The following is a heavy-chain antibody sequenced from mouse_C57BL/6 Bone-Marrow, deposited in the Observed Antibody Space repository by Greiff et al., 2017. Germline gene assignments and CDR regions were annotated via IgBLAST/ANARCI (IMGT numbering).Heavy chain of an antibody. D-gene: IGHD1-1*02. CDR3: ARGGVLCPVYFDD. Sequence: QVHLKQSGAELMKPGASVKLSCKATGYTFTGYWIEWVKQRPGHGLEWIGEIFPGSGSTNYNEKFKGKATFTADTSSNTAYMQLSSLTTEDSAIYYCARGGVLCPVYFDDWGQGTTLTVSS. J-gene: IGHJ2*01. CDR2: IFPGSGST. CDR1: GYTFTGYW. V-gene: IGHV1-9*01.